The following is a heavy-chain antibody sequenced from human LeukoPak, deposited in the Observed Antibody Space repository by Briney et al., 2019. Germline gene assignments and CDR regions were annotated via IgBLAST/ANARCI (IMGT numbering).Heavy chain of an antibody. J-gene: IGHJ4*02. CDR1: GFTFSDHY. CDR3: ARVSFYDSSGYYPPDY. Sequence: GGSLRLSCAACGFTFSDHYMDWVRQAPGKGLEWVAVIWYDGSNKYYADSVKGRFTISRDNSKNTLYLQMNSLRAEDTAVYYCARVSFYDSSGYYPPDYWGQGTLVTVSS. V-gene: IGHV3-33*08. D-gene: IGHD3-22*01. CDR2: IWYDGSNK.